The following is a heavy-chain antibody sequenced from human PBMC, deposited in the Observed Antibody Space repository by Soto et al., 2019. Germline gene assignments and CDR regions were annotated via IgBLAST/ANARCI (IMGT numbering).Heavy chain of an antibody. D-gene: IGHD2-15*01. V-gene: IGHV4-30-2*01. Sequence: QLQLQESGSGLVKPSQTLSLTCAVSGGSISSGDYCWSWIRQAPGKGLEWIGYMYNSGSTYYNPSLKSRVTISVDRSKNQFSLKLSSVTAADTAVYYCARVVVAAKWGWFDPWGQGTLVTVSS. CDR2: MYNSGST. J-gene: IGHJ5*02. CDR3: ARVVVAAKWGWFDP. CDR1: GGSISSGDYC.